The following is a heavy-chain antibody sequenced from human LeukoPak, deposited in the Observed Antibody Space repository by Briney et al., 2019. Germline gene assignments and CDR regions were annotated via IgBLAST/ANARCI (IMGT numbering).Heavy chain of an antibody. CDR3: AKVLLWEQQLGGIDY. CDR2: ISGSGGST. CDR1: GFTLSSYA. V-gene: IGHV3-23*01. J-gene: IGHJ4*02. Sequence: QPGGSLRLSCAASGFTLSSYAMRWVRQASGKGLEWVSAISGSGGSTYYAESVKGRFTMSRDKSKNTLYLQMNSLRAEDTAVYYCAKVLLWEQQLGGIDYWGQGTLVTASS. D-gene: IGHD6-13*01.